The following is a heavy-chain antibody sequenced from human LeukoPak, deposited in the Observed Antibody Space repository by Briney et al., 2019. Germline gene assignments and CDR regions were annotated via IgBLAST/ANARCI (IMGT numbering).Heavy chain of an antibody. Sequence: GGSLRLSCAASGFTVSSNYMSWVRQAPGKGLEWVSVIYSGGSTYYADSVKGRFTISRDDSKNTLYLQMNSLKTEDTAVYYCTTILFTVTTEDYFDYWGQGTLVTVSS. CDR3: TTILFTVTTEDYFDY. V-gene: IGHV3-66*01. CDR1: GFTVSSNY. CDR2: IYSGGST. D-gene: IGHD4-17*01. J-gene: IGHJ4*02.